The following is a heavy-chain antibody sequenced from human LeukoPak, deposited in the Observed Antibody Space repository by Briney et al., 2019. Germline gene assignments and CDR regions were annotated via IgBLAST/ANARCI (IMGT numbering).Heavy chain of an antibody. CDR3: AREKGDTLYFDY. D-gene: IGHD5-18*01. V-gene: IGHV1-46*01. J-gene: IGHJ4*02. Sequence: GASVKVSCKASGYTFTSYYIHWVRQAPGQGLEWMGIINPGGGNTGYAQKFQGRVTMTRDMSTSTVYMELSSLRSDDTAMYYCAREKGDTLYFDYWGQGTLVTVSS. CDR1: GYTFTSYY. CDR2: INPGGGNT.